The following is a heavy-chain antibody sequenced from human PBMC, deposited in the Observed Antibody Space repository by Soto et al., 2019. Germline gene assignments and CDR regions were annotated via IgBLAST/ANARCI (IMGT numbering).Heavy chain of an antibody. CDR3: ARDLVLPYSSGWDAFDI. J-gene: IGHJ3*02. Sequence: SETLSLTCTVSGGSISSYYWSWIRQPPGKGLEWIGYIYYSGSTNYNPSLKSRVTISVDTSKNQFSLKLSSVTAADTAVYYCARDLVLPYSSGWDAFDIWGQGTMVTVSS. V-gene: IGHV4-59*01. D-gene: IGHD6-19*01. CDR2: IYYSGST. CDR1: GGSISSYY.